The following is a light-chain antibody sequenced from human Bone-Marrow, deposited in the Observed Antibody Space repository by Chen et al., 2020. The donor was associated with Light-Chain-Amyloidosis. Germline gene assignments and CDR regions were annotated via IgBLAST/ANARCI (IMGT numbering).Light chain of an antibody. CDR1: SSDIGAYNY. V-gene: IGLV2-14*01. J-gene: IGLJ2*01. CDR3: SSYTDTNSVI. Sequence: QSALAQPASVSGSPGPSITLSCTGTSSDIGAYNYVSWYQHLPGKAPKLIIYEVSHRPSGVSNRFSGSKSGNRASLTISGLQAEDEADYYCSSYTDTNSVIFGGGTELTVL. CDR2: EVS.